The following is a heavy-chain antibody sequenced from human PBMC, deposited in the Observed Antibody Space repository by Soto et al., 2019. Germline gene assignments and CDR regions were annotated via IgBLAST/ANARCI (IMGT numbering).Heavy chain of an antibody. D-gene: IGHD3-3*01. V-gene: IGHV3-48*03. CDR2: ISSSGSTI. CDR1: GFTFSSYE. Sequence: GGSLRLSCAASGFTFSSYEMNWVRQAPGKGLEWVSYISSSGSTIYYADSVRGRFTISRDNAKNSLYLQMNSLRAEDTAVYYCARFGYYDFWSGYNYGMDVWGQGTTVTVSS. CDR3: ARFGYYDFWSGYNYGMDV. J-gene: IGHJ6*02.